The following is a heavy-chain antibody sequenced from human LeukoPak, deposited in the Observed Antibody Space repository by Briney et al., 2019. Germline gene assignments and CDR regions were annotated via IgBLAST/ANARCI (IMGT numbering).Heavy chain of an antibody. J-gene: IGHJ4*02. Sequence: PSETLSLTCTVSGGSISSSSYYWGWIRQPPGKGLEWIGSIYYSGSTYYNPSLKSRVTISVDTSKNQFSLKLSSVTAADTAVYYCARGKGNYHNWNHLFDYWGQGTLVTVSS. D-gene: IGHD1-14*01. CDR3: ARGKGNYHNWNHLFDY. CDR1: GGSISSSSYY. CDR2: IYYSGST. V-gene: IGHV4-39*07.